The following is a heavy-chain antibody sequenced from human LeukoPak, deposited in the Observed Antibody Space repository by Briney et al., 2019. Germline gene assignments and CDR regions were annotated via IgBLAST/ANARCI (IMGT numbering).Heavy chain of an antibody. D-gene: IGHD3-10*01. J-gene: IGHJ5*02. CDR3: AREVWYYYGSGSRNWFDL. CDR2: TYYRSKWYN. Sequence: SQTLSLTCAISGDSVSSNSAAWNWIRQSPSRGLEWLGRTYYRSKWYNDHAVSVKSRITINPDTSKNQFSLQLNSVTPEDTAVYYCAREVWYYYGSGSRNWFDLWGQGTLVTVSS. V-gene: IGHV6-1*01. CDR1: GDSVSSNSAA.